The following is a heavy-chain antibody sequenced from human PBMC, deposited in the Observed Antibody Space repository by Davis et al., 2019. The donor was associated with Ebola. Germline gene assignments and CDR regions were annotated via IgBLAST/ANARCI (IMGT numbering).Heavy chain of an antibody. CDR2: IIPIFGTA. CDR3: ARSSGTYTRFDH. V-gene: IGHV1-69*13. J-gene: IGHJ4*02. D-gene: IGHD1-26*01. CDR1: RGTFSSYA. Sequence: SVKVSCKASRGTFSSYAFNWVRQAPGQGLEWMGGIIPIFGTANYAQKFQDRVTISADEYTYTAYMELNSLRSDDTAVYYCARSSGTYTRFDHWGQRTLVTVSS.